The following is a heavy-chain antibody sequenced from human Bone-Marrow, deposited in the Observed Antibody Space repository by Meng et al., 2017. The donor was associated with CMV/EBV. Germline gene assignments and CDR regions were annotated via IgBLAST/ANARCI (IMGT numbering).Heavy chain of an antibody. Sequence: GESLEIPCASSGFIFSDHYIDWVRQAPERGLEWVGRIRNKANSYRTEYAATVQGRFTVSGDDSQNSVYLQMNSLKIEDADVYYWARTTEITGAIDVWGQGTTVTVSS. CDR1: GFIFSDHY. CDR3: ARTTEITGAIDV. CDR2: IRNKANSYRT. V-gene: IGHV3-72*01. D-gene: IGHD1-1*01. J-gene: IGHJ6*02.